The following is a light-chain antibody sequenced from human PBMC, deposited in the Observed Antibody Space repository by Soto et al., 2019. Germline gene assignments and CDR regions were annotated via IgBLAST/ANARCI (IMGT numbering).Light chain of an antibody. CDR2: DVS. CDR3: SSYTSTTTQVV. J-gene: IGLJ2*01. V-gene: IGLV2-14*01. CDR1: SSDVGGYNY. Sequence: QSALTQPASVSGSPGQSITISCTGTSSDVGGYNYVSWYQQDPGKAPKLMIYDVSNRPSGVSNRFSCSKSGNTASLTISGLQAEDEADYYCSSYTSTTTQVVFGGGTKLTVL.